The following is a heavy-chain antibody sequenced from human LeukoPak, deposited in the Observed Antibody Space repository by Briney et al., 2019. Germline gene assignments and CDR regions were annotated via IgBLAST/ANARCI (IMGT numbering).Heavy chain of an antibody. D-gene: IGHD3-22*01. J-gene: IGHJ4*02. CDR3: AKERGDYYDSSGYYCLDY. CDR2: ISYDGSNK. Sequence: GGSLRLSCVASGFTFSNYWMSWVRQAPEKGLEWVAVISYDGSNKYYADSVKGRFTISRDNSKNTLYLQMNSLRAEDTAVYYCAKERGDYYDSSGYYCLDYWGQGTLVTVSS. CDR1: GFTFSNYW. V-gene: IGHV3-30*18.